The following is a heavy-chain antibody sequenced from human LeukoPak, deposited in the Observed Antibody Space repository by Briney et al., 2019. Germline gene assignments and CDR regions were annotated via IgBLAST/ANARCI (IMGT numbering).Heavy chain of an antibody. Sequence: PGGSLRLSCVASGFTFSDYTMHWVRQAPGKGLEYVSAISSYGDNTYYANSVKGRFTISRDNSKNTLYLQMGSLRADDIAVYYCARATNSYGGNSDFWGQGTLVSASS. V-gene: IGHV3-64*01. D-gene: IGHD4-23*01. J-gene: IGHJ4*02. CDR2: ISSYGDNT. CDR3: ARATNSYGGNSDF. CDR1: GFTFSDYT.